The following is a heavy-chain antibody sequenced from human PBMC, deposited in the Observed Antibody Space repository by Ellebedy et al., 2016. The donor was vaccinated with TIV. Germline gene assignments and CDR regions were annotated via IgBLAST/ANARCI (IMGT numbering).Heavy chain of an antibody. V-gene: IGHV3-11*01. J-gene: IGHJ5*02. D-gene: IGHD1-26*01. CDR1: GFTFSDYY. Sequence: GESLKISCAASGFTFSDYYMSWIRQAPGKGLEWISDISSSGSTIYYADSVKGRFTISRDNAKNSLYLQMNNLRAEDTAVYYCARDARFIDHQHNWFDPWGQGTLVTVSS. CDR3: ARDARFIDHQHNWFDP. CDR2: ISSSGSTI.